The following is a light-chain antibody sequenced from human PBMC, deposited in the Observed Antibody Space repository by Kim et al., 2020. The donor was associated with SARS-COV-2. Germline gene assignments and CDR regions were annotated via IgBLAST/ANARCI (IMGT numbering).Light chain of an antibody. Sequence: VSPGESATLSCRASQSISYKLAWYQQKPGRAPSLLIYGISTRATGVPPRFSGSGSGTEFTLTISSLQSEDFAVYYCLQSNNWPLTFGGGTKVDIK. J-gene: IGKJ4*01. CDR1: QSISYK. CDR2: GIS. CDR3: LQSNNWPLT. V-gene: IGKV3-15*01.